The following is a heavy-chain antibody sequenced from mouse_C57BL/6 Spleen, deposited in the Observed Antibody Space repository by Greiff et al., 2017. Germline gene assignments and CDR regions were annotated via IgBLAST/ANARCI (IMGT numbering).Heavy chain of an antibody. CDR2: IRSKSNNYAT. V-gene: IGHV10-1*01. J-gene: IGHJ1*03. CDR3: VRGMDCWYFDV. CDR1: GFSFNTYA. D-gene: IGHD2-3*01. Sequence: EVQVVESGGGLVQPKGSLKLSCAASGFSFNTYAMNWVRQAPGKGLEWVARIRSKSNNYATYYADSVKDRFTISRDDSESMLYLQMNNLKTEDTAMYYCVRGMDCWYFDVWGTGTTVTVSS.